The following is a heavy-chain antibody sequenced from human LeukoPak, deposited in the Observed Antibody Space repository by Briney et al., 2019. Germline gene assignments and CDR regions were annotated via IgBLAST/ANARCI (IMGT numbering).Heavy chain of an antibody. CDR1: RFMFSTYS. CDR2: ISDSSSYT. Sequence: PGGSLRLSCAASRFMFSTYSMNWVRQAPGKGLEWVSYISDSSSYTYYADSVKGRFTISRDNSKNTLYLQMNSLRAEDTAVYYCAKELTSSGWYFGVDYWGQGTLVTVSS. J-gene: IGHJ4*02. V-gene: IGHV3-21*04. D-gene: IGHD6-19*01. CDR3: AKELTSSGWYFGVDY.